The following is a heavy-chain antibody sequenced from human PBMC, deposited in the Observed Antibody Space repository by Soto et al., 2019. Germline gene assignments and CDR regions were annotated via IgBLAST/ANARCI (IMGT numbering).Heavy chain of an antibody. J-gene: IGHJ4*02. CDR2: IIPIFDAT. V-gene: IGHV1-69*19. CDR3: ARDLAAVSGS. Sequence: QVQMVQSGAEVKKPGSSARVSCKVSGGTFSRHSISWVRQAPGQGLEWMGGIIPIFDATQYAQKFQGRLTITAAEATITLHMALGSLRPEDKGIYYCARDLAAVSGSGGQGTLDTVS. CDR1: GGTFSRHS. D-gene: IGHD6-25*01.